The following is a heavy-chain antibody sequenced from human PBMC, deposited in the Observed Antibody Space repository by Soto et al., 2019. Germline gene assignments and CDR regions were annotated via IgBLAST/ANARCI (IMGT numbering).Heavy chain of an antibody. Sequence: SVKVSCKASGGTFRSYTISCVRQPPAQGLEWMGRIIPILGIANYAQKFQGRVTITADKSTSTAYMELSSLRSEDTAVYYCASNHGSGWYGSRYYFDYWGQGTLVTVSS. CDR1: GGTFRSYT. CDR2: IIPILGIA. V-gene: IGHV1-69*02. D-gene: IGHD6-19*01. J-gene: IGHJ4*02. CDR3: ASNHGSGWYGSRYYFDY.